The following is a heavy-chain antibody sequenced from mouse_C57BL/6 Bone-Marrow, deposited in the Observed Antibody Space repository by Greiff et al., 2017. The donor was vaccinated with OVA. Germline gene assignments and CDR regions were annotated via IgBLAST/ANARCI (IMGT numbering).Heavy chain of an antibody. CDR1: GYTFTSYW. J-gene: IGHJ2*01. CDR2: IHPNSGST. Sequence: VQLQQPGAELVKPGASVKLSCKASGYTFTSYWMHWVKQRPGQGLEWIGMIHPNSGSTKYNEKFKSKATLTVDNSSSTAYMQLSSLTSEDSAVYYCARKDGDGFDYWGQGTTLTVSS. D-gene: IGHD3-3*01. V-gene: IGHV1-64*01. CDR3: ARKDGDGFDY.